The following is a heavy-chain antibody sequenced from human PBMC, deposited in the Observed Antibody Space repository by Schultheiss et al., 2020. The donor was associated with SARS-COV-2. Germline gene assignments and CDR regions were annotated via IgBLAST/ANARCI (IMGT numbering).Heavy chain of an antibody. CDR2: ISYDGSNK. D-gene: IGHD2-15*01. J-gene: IGHJ4*02. CDR1: GFTFSSYA. V-gene: IGHV3-30-3*01. Sequence: GESLKISCAASGFTFSSYAMHWVRQAPGKGLEWVAVISYDGSNKYYADSVKGRFTISRDNSKNTLYLQMNSLRAEDTAVYYCASVVVAATSYWGQGTLVTVSS. CDR3: ASVVVAATSY.